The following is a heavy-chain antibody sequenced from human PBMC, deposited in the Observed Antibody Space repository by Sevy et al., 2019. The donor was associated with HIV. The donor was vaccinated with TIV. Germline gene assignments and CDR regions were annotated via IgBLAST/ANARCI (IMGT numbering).Heavy chain of an antibody. D-gene: IGHD3-10*01. CDR3: TRARYYYDSGSYYGMDV. V-gene: IGHV3-49*03. CDR1: GFKFGDYV. J-gene: IGHJ6*02. CDR2: IRSKVYGETR. Sequence: GGSLRLSCRASGFKFGDYVMIWFRQAPGKGLDWVGFIRSKVYGETREYAAAVKGRVTISRDDSKGIAYLQMNSLKTEDTARYFCTRARYYYDSGSYYGMDVLGQGTTVTVSS.